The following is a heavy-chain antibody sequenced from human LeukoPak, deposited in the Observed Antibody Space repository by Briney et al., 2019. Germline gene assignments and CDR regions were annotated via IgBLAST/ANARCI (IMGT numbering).Heavy chain of an antibody. J-gene: IGHJ6*02. Sequence: PGGSLRLSCAASGFTFDDYAMHWVRQAPGKGLEWVSGISWNSGSIGYADSVKGRFTISRDNAKNSLYLQMNSLRPEDTALYYCAKADTGGYPVPYYGMDVWGQGTTVTVSS. D-gene: IGHD3-22*01. CDR1: GFTFDDYA. CDR3: AKADTGGYPVPYYGMDV. CDR2: ISWNSGSI. V-gene: IGHV3-9*01.